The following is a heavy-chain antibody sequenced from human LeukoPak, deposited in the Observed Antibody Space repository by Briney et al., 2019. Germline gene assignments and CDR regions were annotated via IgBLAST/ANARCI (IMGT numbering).Heavy chain of an antibody. CDR1: GFTFSIYA. CDR3: AREDSYYYGSGSYPFDY. CDR2: ISGSSGST. J-gene: IGHJ4*02. D-gene: IGHD3-10*01. Sequence: GGSLRLSCAASGFTFSIYAMSWVRQAPGKGLEWVSGISGSSGSTYYADSVKGRFTISRDNSKKTLYLQMNSLRAEDTAVYYCAREDSYYYGSGSYPFDYWGQGTLVTVSS. V-gene: IGHV3-23*01.